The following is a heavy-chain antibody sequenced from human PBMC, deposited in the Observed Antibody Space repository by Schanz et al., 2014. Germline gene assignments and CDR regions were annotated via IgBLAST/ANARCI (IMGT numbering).Heavy chain of an antibody. D-gene: IGHD6-6*01. V-gene: IGHV3-48*01. Sequence: EVQLVESGGGLVRPGGSLRLSCTTSGLIFSTYTLNWVRQAPGKGLEWISYISFSGNTIYYADSVKGRFTISRDNAKNSVFLQMNRLRAEDTAVYYCATEGPRGTRHPINYYYAMDNSGQGTKVTV. CDR3: ATEGPRGTRHPINYYYAMDN. CDR1: GLIFSTYT. CDR2: ISFSGNTI. J-gene: IGHJ6*02.